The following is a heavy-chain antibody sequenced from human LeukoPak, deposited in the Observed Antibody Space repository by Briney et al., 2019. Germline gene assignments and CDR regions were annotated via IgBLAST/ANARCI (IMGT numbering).Heavy chain of an antibody. Sequence: SETLSLTCAVYGGSISVYYWSWIRQPPGKGLEWIGEINHSGSTNYNPSLKSRVTISVDTSKNQFSLKLSSVTAADTAVYYCARIRHSGIAARPEDYWGQGTLVTVSS. V-gene: IGHV4-34*01. D-gene: IGHD6-6*01. J-gene: IGHJ4*02. CDR3: ARIRHSGIAARPEDY. CDR1: GGSISVYY. CDR2: INHSGST.